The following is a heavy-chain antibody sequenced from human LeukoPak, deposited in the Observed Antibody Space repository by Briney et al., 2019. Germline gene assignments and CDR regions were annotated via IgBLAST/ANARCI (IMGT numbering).Heavy chain of an antibody. CDR3: AKVQLGIGVDY. Sequence: PVGSLRLSRAASVFSFSSYAVSWVRPAPGRGLEWVSGISDGGSRTYYADSVKGRFTTSRDDSKNTLYLQMSSLRAEDTAVYYCAKVQLGIGVDYWGQGTLVTVSS. V-gene: IGHV3-23*01. D-gene: IGHD7-27*01. CDR2: ISDGGSRT. J-gene: IGHJ4*02. CDR1: VFSFSSYA.